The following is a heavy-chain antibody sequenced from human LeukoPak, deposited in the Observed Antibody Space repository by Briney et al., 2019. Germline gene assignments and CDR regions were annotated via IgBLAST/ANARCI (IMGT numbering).Heavy chain of an antibody. CDR3: ARDESITWDPPFDY. CDR1: GGSISGYY. CDR2: MTTSGSS. D-gene: IGHD1-26*01. Sequence: SETLSLTCTVSGGSISGYYWSWIRQPAGKGLEWIGRMTTSGSSHYNPSLRSRVTISLDTSANKFSLKLSSVTAADTAVYYCARDESITWDPPFDYWGQGTLVTVSS. V-gene: IGHV4-4*07. J-gene: IGHJ4*02.